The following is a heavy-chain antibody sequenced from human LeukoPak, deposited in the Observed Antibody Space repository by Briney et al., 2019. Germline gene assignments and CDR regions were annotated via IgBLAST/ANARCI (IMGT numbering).Heavy chain of an antibody. V-gene: IGHV3-48*01. CDR2: ISSSSSTI. CDR1: GFTFSSYS. CDR3: ARHAYYDFWSGYDY. D-gene: IGHD3-3*01. Sequence: GGSLRLSCAASGFTFSSYSMNWVRQAPGKGLEWVSYISSSSSTIYYADSVKGRFTISRDNAKNSLYLQMNSLRAEDTAVYYCARHAYYDFWSGYDYWGQGTLVTVSS. J-gene: IGHJ4*02.